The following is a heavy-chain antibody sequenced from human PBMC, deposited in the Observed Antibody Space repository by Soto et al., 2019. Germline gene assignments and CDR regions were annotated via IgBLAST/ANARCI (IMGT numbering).Heavy chain of an antibody. J-gene: IGHJ6*02. CDR2: INHSGST. D-gene: IGHD1-26*01. CDR3: AREAFLVGATGHLYYYGMDV. V-gene: IGHV4-34*01. Sequence: PSETLSLTCAVYGGSFSGYYWSWIRQPPGKGLEWIGEINHSGSTNYNPSLKSRVTISVDTSKNQFSLKLSSVTAADTAVYYCAREAFLVGATGHLYYYGMDVWDQGTTVTVSS. CDR1: GGSFSGYY.